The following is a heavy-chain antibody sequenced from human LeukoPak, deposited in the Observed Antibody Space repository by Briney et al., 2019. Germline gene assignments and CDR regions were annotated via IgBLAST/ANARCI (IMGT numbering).Heavy chain of an antibody. CDR3: ARESSIFGVVIGLDY. Sequence: PSETLSLTCAVYGGSFSGYYWSWIRQPPGKGLEWIGEINHSGSTNYNPSLKSRVTISVDRSKNQFSLKLSSVTAADTAVYYCARESSIFGVVIGLDYWGQGTLVTVSS. CDR2: INHSGST. J-gene: IGHJ4*02. CDR1: GGSFSGYY. D-gene: IGHD3-3*02. V-gene: IGHV4-34*01.